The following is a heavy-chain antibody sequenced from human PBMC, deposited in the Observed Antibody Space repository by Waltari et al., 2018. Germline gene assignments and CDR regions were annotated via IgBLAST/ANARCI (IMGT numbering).Heavy chain of an antibody. J-gene: IGHJ6*03. Sequence: QVQLVESGGGVVQAGKSLRLSGAGGGFGLRGFGTHWVRQAPGKGLEWGAIIWFDGSKKYYADSVKGRFTISRDNSRNTVYLQMNSLRPEDSGVYYCARCPDEYNYYYMEVWGRGTTVSVSS. CDR1: GFGLRGFG. CDR2: IWFDGSKK. V-gene: IGHV3-33*08. CDR3: ARCPDEYNYYYMEV.